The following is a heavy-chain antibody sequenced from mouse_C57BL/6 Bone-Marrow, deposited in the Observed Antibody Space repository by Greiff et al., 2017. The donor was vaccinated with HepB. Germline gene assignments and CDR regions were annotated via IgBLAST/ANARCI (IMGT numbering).Heavy chain of an antibody. V-gene: IGHV1-64*01. D-gene: IGHD1-1*01. J-gene: IGHJ1*03. CDR1: GYTFTSYW. Sequence: VKLQQPGAELVKPGASVKLSCKASGYTFTSYWMHWVKQRPGQGLEWIGMIHPNSGSTNYNEKFKSKATLTVDKSSSTAYMQLSSLTSEDSAVYYCARAILRYYWYFDVWGTGTTVTVSS. CDR3: ARAILRYYWYFDV. CDR2: IHPNSGST.